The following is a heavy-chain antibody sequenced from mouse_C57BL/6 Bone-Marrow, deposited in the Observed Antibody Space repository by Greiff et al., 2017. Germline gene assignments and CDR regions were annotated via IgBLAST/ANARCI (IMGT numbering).Heavy chain of an antibody. D-gene: IGHD2-12*01. CDR2: IYPGDGDT. CDR1: GYAFRSSW. V-gene: IGHV1-82*01. J-gene: IGHJ2*01. Sequence: QVQLQQSGPELVKPGASVKISSKASGYAFRSSWMNWVKQRPGKGLEWIGRIYPGDGDTNYNGKFKGKATLTADKSSSTAYMQLSSLPSEDSAVXFCARAYDSLYDFAYWGQGTTLTVSS. CDR3: ARAYDSLYDFAY.